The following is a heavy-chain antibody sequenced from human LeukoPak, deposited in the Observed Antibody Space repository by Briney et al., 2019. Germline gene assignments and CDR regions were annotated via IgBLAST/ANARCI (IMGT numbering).Heavy chain of an antibody. CDR2: IIPIFGTA. CDR1: GGTFSSYA. J-gene: IGHJ6*02. Sequence: SVKVSCKASGGTFSSYAISWVRQTPGQGLEWMGGIIPIFGTANYAQKFQGRVTITADESTSTAYMELSSLRSEDTAVYYCAREECSTSCHTYYGMDVWGQGTTVTVSS. D-gene: IGHD2-2*02. V-gene: IGHV1-69*13. CDR3: AREECSTSCHTYYGMDV.